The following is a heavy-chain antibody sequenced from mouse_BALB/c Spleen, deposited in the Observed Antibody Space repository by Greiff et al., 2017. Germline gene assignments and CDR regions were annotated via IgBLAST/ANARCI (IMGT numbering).Heavy chain of an antibody. CDR1: GFTFSDYY. D-gene: IGHD2-2*01. CDR3: ARDEGGYYYAMDY. V-gene: IGHV5-4*02. J-gene: IGHJ4*01. Sequence: VQLKESGGGLVKPGGSLKLSCAASGFTFSDYYMYWVRQTPEKRLEWVATISDGGSYTYYPDSVKGRFTISRDNAKNNLYLQMSSLKSEDTAMYYCARDEGGYYYAMDYWGQGTSVTVSS. CDR2: ISDGGSYT.